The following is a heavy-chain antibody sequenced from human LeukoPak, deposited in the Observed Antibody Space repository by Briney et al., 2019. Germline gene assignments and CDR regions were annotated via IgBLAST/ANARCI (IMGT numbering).Heavy chain of an antibody. J-gene: IGHJ3*02. D-gene: IGHD5-24*01. CDR3: ARHREMDSYEAFDM. Sequence: PSETLSLTCTVSGGPITSYYWSWIRQPPGKGLEWIGYVYYSGATNYNPSLQSRVTISADTSKNQFSLKLDSVTAADTAVYYCARHREMDSYEAFDMWGQGTMVTVSS. V-gene: IGHV4-59*01. CDR1: GGPITSYY. CDR2: VYYSGAT.